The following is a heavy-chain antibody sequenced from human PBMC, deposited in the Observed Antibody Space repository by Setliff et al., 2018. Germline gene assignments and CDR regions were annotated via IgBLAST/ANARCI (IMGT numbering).Heavy chain of an antibody. V-gene: IGHV1-69*13. CDR1: GGTFSTYA. CDR3: DDPYYYYMDV. CDR2: IISMFGTT. D-gene: IGHD1-1*01. J-gene: IGHJ6*03. Sequence: SVKVSCKASGGTFSTYAISWVRQAPGQGLEWMGGIISMFGTTNYAQKFQGRVTITADESTTTAYLELSSLRSEDTAVYYYDDPYYYYMDVWGKGTTVTVSS.